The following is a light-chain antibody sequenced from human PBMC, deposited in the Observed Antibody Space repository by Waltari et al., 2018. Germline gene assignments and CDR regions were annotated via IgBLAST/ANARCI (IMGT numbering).Light chain of an antibody. CDR3: QSTDSSGNYVV. CDR1: PLPKQY. V-gene: IGLV3-25*03. CDR2: KDT. Sequence: SYELTQPPSVSVSPGQTARITCSGDPLPKQYTFWYQQKPGQAPVMVIYKDTERPSGSPERLSGSSSGTTATWTISAVRAEDEADYYCQSTDSSGNYVVFGGGTKLTVL. J-gene: IGLJ2*01.